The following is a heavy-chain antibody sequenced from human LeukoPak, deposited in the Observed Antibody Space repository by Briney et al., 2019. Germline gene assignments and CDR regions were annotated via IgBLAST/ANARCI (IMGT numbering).Heavy chain of an antibody. CDR1: GGSISSSSYY. CDR3: AREDDFWSGYSLVYYYYMDV. Sequence: SETLSLTCTVSGGSISSSSYYWGWIRQPPGKGLEWIGCVYNSGSTYYNPSLESRVTISVDTSKNQFSLKLSSVTAADTAVYYCAREDDFWSGYSLVYYYYMDVWGKGTTVTVSS. D-gene: IGHD3-3*01. V-gene: IGHV4-39*07. J-gene: IGHJ6*03. CDR2: VYNSGST.